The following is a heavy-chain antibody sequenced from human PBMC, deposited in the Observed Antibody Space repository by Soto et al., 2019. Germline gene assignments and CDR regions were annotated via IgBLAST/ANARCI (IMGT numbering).Heavy chain of an antibody. CDR1: GFTFSSYG. J-gene: IGHJ4*02. Sequence: QVQLVESGGGVVQPGRSLRLSCAASGFTFSSYGMHWVRQAPGKGLEWVAVISYDGSNKYYADSVKGRFTISRDNSKNTLYLQMNSLRAEDTAVYYCAKDRLRYSSSLNFDYWGQGTLVTVSS. CDR2: ISYDGSNK. CDR3: AKDRLRYSSSLNFDY. V-gene: IGHV3-30*18. D-gene: IGHD6-13*01.